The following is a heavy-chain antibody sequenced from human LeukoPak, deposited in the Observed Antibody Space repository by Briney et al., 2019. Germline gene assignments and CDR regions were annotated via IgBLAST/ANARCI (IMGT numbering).Heavy chain of an antibody. J-gene: IGHJ4*02. D-gene: IGHD6-19*01. V-gene: IGHV4-59*11. CDR1: GGSTSNHL. CDR3: TKATKWLAFDD. Sequence: PSETLSLTCTVSGGSTSNHLWSWIRQPPGKGLEWIGNIYTGGTTNYNPSLKSGVTISIDTSKSQLSLHLASVTAADTAVYYCTKATKWLAFDDWGRGTLVTVSS. CDR2: IYTGGTT.